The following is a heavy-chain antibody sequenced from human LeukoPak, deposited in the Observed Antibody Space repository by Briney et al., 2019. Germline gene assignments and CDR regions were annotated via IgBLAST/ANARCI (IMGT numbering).Heavy chain of an antibody. CDR1: GGSISSYY. Sequence: SETLSLTCTVSGGSISSYYWSWIRQPPGKGLEWIGYIYYSGSTNYNPSLKSRVTISVDTSKNQFSLKLSSVTAADTAVYYCARASLALHYYDSIAFDIWGQGTMVTVSS. J-gene: IGHJ3*02. D-gene: IGHD3-22*01. V-gene: IGHV4-59*01. CDR2: IYYSGST. CDR3: ARASLALHYYDSIAFDI.